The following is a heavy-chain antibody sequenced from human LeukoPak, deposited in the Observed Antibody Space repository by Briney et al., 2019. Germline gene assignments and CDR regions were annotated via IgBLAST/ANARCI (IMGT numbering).Heavy chain of an antibody. D-gene: IGHD6-19*01. V-gene: IGHV3-48*01. CDR3: ARARCSSGWYFDY. CDR1: GFSFSGSW. Sequence: GGSLRLSCATSGFSFSGSWMSWLRQAPGKGLEWVSYISSSSSTMYYADSVKGRFTISRDNAKNSLYLQMNSLRAEDTAVYYCARARCSSGWYFDYWGQGTLVTVSS. J-gene: IGHJ4*02. CDR2: ISSSSSTM.